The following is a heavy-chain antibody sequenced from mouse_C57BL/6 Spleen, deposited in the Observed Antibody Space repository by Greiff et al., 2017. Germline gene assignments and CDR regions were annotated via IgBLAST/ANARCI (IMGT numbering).Heavy chain of an antibody. J-gene: IGHJ3*01. D-gene: IGHD2-5*01. CDR2: IDPSDSYT. CDR3: AKRSNYGGFAY. V-gene: IGHV1-50*01. CDR1: GYTFTSYW. Sequence: QVQLQQPGAELVKPGASVKLSCKASGYTFTSYWMQWVKQRPGQGLEWIGEIDPSDSYTNYNQKFKGKATLTVDTSSGTAYMQLSSLTSEDSAVYYCAKRSNYGGFAYWGQGTLVTVSA.